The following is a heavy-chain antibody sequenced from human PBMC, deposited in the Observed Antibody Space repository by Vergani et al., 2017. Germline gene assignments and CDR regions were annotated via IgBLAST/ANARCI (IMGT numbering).Heavy chain of an antibody. CDR1: GYTFSNYY. CDR2: INPSGGHT. Sequence: QVQVVQSGAEVKKSGASVKVSCKTSGYTFSNYYMHWVRQAPGQGLESMGIINPSGGHTNYAQKFQGRVTMTRDTYTITVYMELSSLRSEDTAIYYCARGDYGILTGYRYWGQGTLVTVSA. V-gene: IGHV1-46*03. J-gene: IGHJ4*02. D-gene: IGHD3-9*01. CDR3: ARGDYGILTGYRY.